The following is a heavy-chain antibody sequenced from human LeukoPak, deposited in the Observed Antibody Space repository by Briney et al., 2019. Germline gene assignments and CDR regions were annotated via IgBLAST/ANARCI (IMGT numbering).Heavy chain of an antibody. CDR1: GGSITNSSYY. D-gene: IGHD5-18*01. J-gene: IGHJ4*02. CDR3: ARDTGIQLSN. CDR2: IFHSGST. Sequence: SETLSLTCTVSGGSITNSSYYWGWIRQPPGKGLEWIGSIFHSGSTYYNPSLKSRVTISVDTSKNQFSLKLISVTAADTAVYYCARDTGIQLSNWGQGTLVTASS. V-gene: IGHV4-39*07.